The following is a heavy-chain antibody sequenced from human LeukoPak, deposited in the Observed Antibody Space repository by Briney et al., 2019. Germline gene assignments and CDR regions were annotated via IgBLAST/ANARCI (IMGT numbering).Heavy chain of an antibody. CDR2: INTGNGIT. Sequence: GASVKVSCKASGYTSTTYSIHWVRQAPGQRLEWMAWINTGNGITKYSQQFQGRVTMTTDTSTSTAYMELRSLRSDDTAVYYCASLKNYYDSSGYLVTDAFDIWGQGTMVTASS. V-gene: IGHV1-3*04. D-gene: IGHD3-22*01. J-gene: IGHJ3*02. CDR3: ASLKNYYDSSGYLVTDAFDI. CDR1: GYTSTTYS.